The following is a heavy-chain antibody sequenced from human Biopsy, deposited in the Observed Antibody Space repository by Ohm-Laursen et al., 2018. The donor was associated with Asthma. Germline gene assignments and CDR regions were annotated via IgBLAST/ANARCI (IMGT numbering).Heavy chain of an antibody. J-gene: IGHJ6*02. CDR2: ISGSGHSA. Sequence: SLRLSCTASGFNFTTYAIAWIRQAPGRGLEWISAISGSGHSAYYADSVKGQFTISRDNSQNTLSLEMNSLRVEDTAVYYCARDLRSDNWNPWGMDVWGLGTTVTV. CDR3: ARDLRSDNWNPWGMDV. V-gene: IGHV3-23*01. CDR1: GFNFTTYA. D-gene: IGHD1-20*01.